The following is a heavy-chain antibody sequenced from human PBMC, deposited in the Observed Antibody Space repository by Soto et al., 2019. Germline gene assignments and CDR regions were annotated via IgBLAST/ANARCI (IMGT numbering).Heavy chain of an antibody. V-gene: IGHV5-51*01. CDR3: ANIVDGYLGY. J-gene: IGHJ4*02. CDR2: IFPGDSDT. D-gene: IGHD3-16*02. CDR1: GYTFTSQW. Sequence: VESLKISCKASGYTFTSQWIGWVRQKPWIGLEWMGLIFPGDSDTRYSPSFQGQVTISADKSISTAFLQWSSLEASDTAMYYCANIVDGYLGYWGKGNIVTVSA.